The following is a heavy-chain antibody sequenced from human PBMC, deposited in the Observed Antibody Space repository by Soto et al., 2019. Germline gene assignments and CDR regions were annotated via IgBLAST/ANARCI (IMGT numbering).Heavy chain of an antibody. CDR2: IYPGDSDT. Sequence: TSYWIGWVRQMPGKGLEWMGIIYPGDSDTRYSPSFQGQVTISADKSISTAYLQWSSLKASDTAMYYCARPYYDSSGYHYYDYWGQGTLVTVS. D-gene: IGHD3-22*01. CDR1: TSYW. J-gene: IGHJ4*02. V-gene: IGHV5-51*01. CDR3: ARPYYDSSGYHYYDY.